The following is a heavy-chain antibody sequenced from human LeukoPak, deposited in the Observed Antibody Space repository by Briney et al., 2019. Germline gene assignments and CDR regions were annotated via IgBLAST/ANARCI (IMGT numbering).Heavy chain of an antibody. CDR1: GFTLSSFR. V-gene: IGHV3-30*03. J-gene: IGHJ4*02. Sequence: HPGGSLRLSCAASGFTLSSFRMSWVRQAPGKGLEWVAVISYDGSNKYYADSVKGRFTISRDNSKNTLYLQMNSLRAEDTAVYYCARSRWLQSAVFDYWGQGTLVTVSS. D-gene: IGHD5-24*01. CDR2: ISYDGSNK. CDR3: ARSRWLQSAVFDY.